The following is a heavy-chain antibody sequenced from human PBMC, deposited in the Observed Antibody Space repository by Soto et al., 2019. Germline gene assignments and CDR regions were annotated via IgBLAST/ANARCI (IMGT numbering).Heavy chain of an antibody. CDR1: GDSVSSNSAA. J-gene: IGHJ4*02. Sequence: SQTLSLTCAISGDSVSSNSAAWNWIRQSPSRGLEWLGRTYYRSKWYNDYAVSVKSRITINPDTSKNQFSLQLNSVTPDDTAVYYCARDLVWGIAVDARDYFDYWGQGTLVTVSS. D-gene: IGHD6-19*01. CDR3: ARDLVWGIAVDARDYFDY. V-gene: IGHV6-1*01. CDR2: TYYRSKWYN.